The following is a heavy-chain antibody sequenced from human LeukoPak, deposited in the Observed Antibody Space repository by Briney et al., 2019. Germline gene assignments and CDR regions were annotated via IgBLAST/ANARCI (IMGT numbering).Heavy chain of an antibody. CDR3: AEIVGSGSLGP. CDR1: GFTVRIYA. CDR2: ITGSAGST. J-gene: IGHJ5*02. D-gene: IGHD3-10*01. V-gene: IGHV3-23*01. Sequence: PGGSLRLSCAASGFTVRIYAMTWVRQAPGKGLEWVSVITGSAGSTYYADSVKGRFTISRDNSKNTLYLQMNSLRAEDTAVYYCAEIVGSGSLGPWGQGTLVTVSS.